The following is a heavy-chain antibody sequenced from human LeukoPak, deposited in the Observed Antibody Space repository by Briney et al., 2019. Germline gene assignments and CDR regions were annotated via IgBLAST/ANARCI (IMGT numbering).Heavy chain of an antibody. D-gene: IGHD5-24*01. Sequence: PSETLSLTCNVSGASISTYYWSWIRQPPGKGLEWIGEINHSGSTNYNPSLKSRVTISVDTSKNQFSLKLSSVTAADTAVYYCARGWKRWLQLASFDYWGQGTLVTVSS. V-gene: IGHV4-34*01. CDR2: INHSGST. J-gene: IGHJ4*02. CDR1: GASISTYY. CDR3: ARGWKRWLQLASFDY.